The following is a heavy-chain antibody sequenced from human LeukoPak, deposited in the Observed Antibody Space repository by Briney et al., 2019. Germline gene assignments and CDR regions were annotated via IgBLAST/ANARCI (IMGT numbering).Heavy chain of an antibody. CDR1: GYSFTNYW. D-gene: IGHD4-17*01. CDR3: ATGASKVTTDFANY. CDR2: IDPSDSYT. Sequence: GESLKISCKGSGYSFTNYWISWARQMPGKGLEWMGRIDPSDSYTKYSPSFEGHVTISVDKSISTAFLQWNSLKASDSAMYYCATGASKVTTDFANYWGQGTQVAVSS. J-gene: IGHJ4*02. V-gene: IGHV5-10-1*01.